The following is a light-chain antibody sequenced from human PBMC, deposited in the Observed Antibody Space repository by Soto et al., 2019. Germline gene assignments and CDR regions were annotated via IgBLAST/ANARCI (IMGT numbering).Light chain of an antibody. V-gene: IGKV3-15*01. CDR3: QQYNNWLGT. CDR2: GAS. CDR1: QSVSSN. Sequence: IVLTQSPATLSVSPGERATLSCRASQSVSSNLAWYPQKPGQAPRLLIYGASTRATGITARFSGTGSGTEFTLTISSLQSEDFAVSYCQQYNNWLGTFGQGTKVEIK. J-gene: IGKJ1*01.